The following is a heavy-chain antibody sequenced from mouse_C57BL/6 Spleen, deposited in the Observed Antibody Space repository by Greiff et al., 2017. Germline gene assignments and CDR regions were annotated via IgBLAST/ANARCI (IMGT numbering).Heavy chain of an antibody. J-gene: IGHJ4*01. CDR3: ASTAQATGYAMDY. V-gene: IGHV1-39*01. D-gene: IGHD3-2*02. CDR2: INPNYGTT. Sequence: VQLKQSGPELVKPGASVKISCEASGYSFTDYNMNWVKQSNGKSLEWIGVINPNYGTTSYNQKFKGKATLTVDQSSSTAYMQLNSLTSEDSAVYYCASTAQATGYAMDYWGQGTSVTVSS. CDR1: GYSFTDYN.